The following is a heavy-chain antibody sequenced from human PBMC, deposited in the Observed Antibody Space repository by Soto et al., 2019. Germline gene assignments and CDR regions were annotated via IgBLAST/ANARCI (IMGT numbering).Heavy chain of an antibody. J-gene: IGHJ4*02. CDR3: AKDGGLVVVAASMTYFDY. V-gene: IGHV3-30*18. CDR1: GFTFSNYG. Sequence: QVQLVESGGGVVQPGRSLRLSCAASGFTFSNYGMHWVRQAPGKGLEWVAIISYDGSNKYYADSVKGRFTISRDNSKNTLYLQMNSLRVEDAAVYYCAKDGGLVVVAASMTYFDYWGQGTLVTVSS. CDR2: ISYDGSNK. D-gene: IGHD2-15*01.